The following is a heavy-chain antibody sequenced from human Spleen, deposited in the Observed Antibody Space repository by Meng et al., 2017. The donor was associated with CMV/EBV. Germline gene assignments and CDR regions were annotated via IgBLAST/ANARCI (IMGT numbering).Heavy chain of an antibody. J-gene: IGHJ3*02. CDR1: GYTFTGYY. D-gene: IGHD2-2*03. CDR2: LNPKSGGT. CDR3: VRDMDGSQGSAFDI. V-gene: IGHV1-2*02. Sequence: ASVKVSCKASGYTFTGYYIHWVRQAPGQGLEWMGRLNPKSGGTDYAQNFQGRVTMTRDTSISTAYMELSSLRSDDTAVYYCVRDMDGSQGSAFDIWGQGTTVTVSS.